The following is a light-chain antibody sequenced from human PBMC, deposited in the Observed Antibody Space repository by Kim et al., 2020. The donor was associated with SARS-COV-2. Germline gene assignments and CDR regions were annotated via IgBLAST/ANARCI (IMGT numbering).Light chain of an antibody. Sequence: PGERATLSCRASQSVSSSYLAWYQQKPGQAPRLLIYGASSRATGIPDRFSGSGSGTDFTLTISRLEPEDFAVYYCQQYGSSLLYTFGQGTKLEI. V-gene: IGKV3-20*01. CDR3: QQYGSSLLYT. J-gene: IGKJ2*01. CDR2: GAS. CDR1: QSVSSSY.